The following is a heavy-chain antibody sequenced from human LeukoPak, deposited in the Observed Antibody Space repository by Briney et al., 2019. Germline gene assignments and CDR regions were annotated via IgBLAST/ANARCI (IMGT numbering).Heavy chain of an antibody. V-gene: IGHV3-73*01. J-gene: IGHJ4*02. CDR1: GFTFSDSA. Sequence: GGSLRLSCAASGFTFSDSAIHWVRQASGKGLEWVGRIRSKVNSYATAYPASVKGRFTISRDDSKNTMYLQMNSLKAEDTAVYYCTTDPSGYWGQGILVTVSS. CDR3: TTDPSGY. CDR2: IRSKVNSYAT.